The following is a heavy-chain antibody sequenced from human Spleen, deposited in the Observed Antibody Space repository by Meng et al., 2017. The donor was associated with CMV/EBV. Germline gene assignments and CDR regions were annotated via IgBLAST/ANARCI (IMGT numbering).Heavy chain of an antibody. CDR3: ARGGLGSSDTDYYYYGMDV. V-gene: IGHV4-39*07. J-gene: IGHJ6*02. D-gene: IGHD6-6*01. CDR1: GGSISSSSYY. Sequence: SETLSLTCTVSGGSISSSSYYWGWIRQPPGKGLEWIGSIYYSGSTYYNPSLKSRVTISVDTSKNQFSLKLSSVTAADTAVYYCARGGLGSSDTDYYYYGMDVWGQGTTVTVSS. CDR2: IYYSGST.